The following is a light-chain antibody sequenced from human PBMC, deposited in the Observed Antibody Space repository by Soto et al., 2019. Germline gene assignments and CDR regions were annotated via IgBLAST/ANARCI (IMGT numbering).Light chain of an antibody. CDR3: CSYAGTHKGV. J-gene: IGLJ1*01. CDR2: DVS. V-gene: IGLV2-11*01. Sequence: QSALTQPRSVSGSPGQSGSISCTGTSSDVGRYSYVSWYQQHPGKAPKLMIYDVSERPSGVPDRFSGSKSGNTASLTISGLQAEDEADYYCCSYAGTHKGVFGLGTNVT. CDR1: SSDVGRYSY.